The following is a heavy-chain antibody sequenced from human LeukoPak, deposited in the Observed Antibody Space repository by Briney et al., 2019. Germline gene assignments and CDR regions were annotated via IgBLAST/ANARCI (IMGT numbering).Heavy chain of an antibody. V-gene: IGHV1-18*01. Sequence: GASVKVSCKASGYTFTSYGISWVRQAPGQGLEWMGWISAYNGNTNYAQKLQGRVTMTTDTSTSTAYMELRSLRSDDTAVYYCARHKGYDFWSGYSYYFDYWGQGTLVTVSS. J-gene: IGHJ4*02. D-gene: IGHD3-3*01. CDR3: ARHKGYDFWSGYSYYFDY. CDR1: GYTFTSYG. CDR2: ISAYNGNT.